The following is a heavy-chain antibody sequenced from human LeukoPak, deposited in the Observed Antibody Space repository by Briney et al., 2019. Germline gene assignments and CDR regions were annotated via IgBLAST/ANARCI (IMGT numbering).Heavy chain of an antibody. CDR3: ARDSEWLAPLDY. CDR1: GYTFTSYA. CDR2: INAGNGNT. V-gene: IGHV1-3*01. Sequence: ASVKVSCKASGYTFTSYAMHWVHQAPGQRLEWMGWINAGNGNTKYSQKFQGRVTITRDTSASTAYMELSSLRSEDTAVYYCARDSEWLAPLDYWGQGTLVTVSS. J-gene: IGHJ4*02. D-gene: IGHD6-19*01.